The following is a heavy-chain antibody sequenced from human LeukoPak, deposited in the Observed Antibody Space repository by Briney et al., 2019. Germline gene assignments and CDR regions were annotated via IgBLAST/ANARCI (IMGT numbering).Heavy chain of an antibody. J-gene: IGHJ6*03. D-gene: IGHD5-18*01. CDR2: IYYSGST. V-gene: IGHV4-59*01. CDR1: GGSISTYF. CDR3: ARAGLPIYYYYMDV. Sequence: SETLSLTCTVSGGSISTYFWSWIRQPPGKGLEWIGYIYYSGSTNYNPSLKSRVTISLDTSKNQFSLKLSSVTAADTAMYYCARAGLPIYYYYMDVWGKGTTVTVSS.